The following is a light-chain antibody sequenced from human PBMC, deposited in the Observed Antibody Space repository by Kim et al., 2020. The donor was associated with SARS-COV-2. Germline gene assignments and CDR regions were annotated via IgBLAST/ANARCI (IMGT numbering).Light chain of an antibody. J-gene: IGLJ2*01. CDR3: QVWDSSGDHRVV. V-gene: IGLV3-21*04. Sequence: SYELTQPPSVSVAPGKTARITCGGSSIGSKSVHWYQQMPSQAPVLVISYDSDRPSGIPERFSGSNSGNTATLTISRVEAGDEADYYCQVWDSSGDHRVVF. CDR2: YDS. CDR1: SIGSKS.